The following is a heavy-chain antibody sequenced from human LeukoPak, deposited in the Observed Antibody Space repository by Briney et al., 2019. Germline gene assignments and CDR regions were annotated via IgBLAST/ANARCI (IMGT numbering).Heavy chain of an antibody. CDR1: GGSIRSSSYY. V-gene: IGHV4-39*01. Sequence: PAETLSLTCTVSGGSIRSSSYYCGWIRQPPGKGLEWIGSIYHSGSTYYNPSLKSRVTLSVETSKNQFSLKLSSVTAADTAVYYCAGSTYDNWFDPWGQGTLVTVSS. D-gene: IGHD2-8*01. J-gene: IGHJ5*02. CDR2: IYHSGST. CDR3: AGSTYDNWFDP.